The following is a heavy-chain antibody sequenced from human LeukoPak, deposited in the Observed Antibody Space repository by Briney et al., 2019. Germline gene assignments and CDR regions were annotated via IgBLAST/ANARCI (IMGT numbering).Heavy chain of an antibody. Sequence: PGGSLRLSCAVSGFRVSDYYMSWVRQAPGKGLEWVGLIRDSGEAFHADFVRGRFAISRDESENTLYLQMNSLRVEDTAVYFCARDRAALQDWVEFDPWGQGTPVIVSS. J-gene: IGHJ5*02. D-gene: IGHD3/OR15-3a*01. CDR1: GFRVSDYY. V-gene: IGHV3-66*03. CDR3: ARDRAALQDWVEFDP. CDR2: IRDSGEA.